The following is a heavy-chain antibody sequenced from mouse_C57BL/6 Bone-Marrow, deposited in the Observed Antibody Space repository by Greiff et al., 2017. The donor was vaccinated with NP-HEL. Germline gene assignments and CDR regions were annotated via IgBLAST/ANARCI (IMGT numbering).Heavy chain of an antibody. CDR2: IWSGGST. J-gene: IGHJ4*01. CDR3: ARRPHYYGSGYCAMDY. V-gene: IGHV2-2*01. D-gene: IGHD1-1*01. CDR1: GFSLTSYG. Sequence: VQLVESGPGLVQPSQSLSITCTVSGFSLTSYGVHWVRQSPGKGLEWLGVIWSGGSTDYNAAFISRLSISKDNSKSQVFFKMNSLQADDTAIYYCARRPHYYGSGYCAMDYWGQGTSVAVSS.